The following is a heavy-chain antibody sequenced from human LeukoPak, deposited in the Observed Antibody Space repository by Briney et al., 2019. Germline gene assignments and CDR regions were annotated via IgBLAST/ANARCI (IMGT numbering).Heavy chain of an antibody. CDR1: GSSFSSYA. J-gene: IGHJ4*02. CDR2: ISGGGTST. V-gene: IGHV3-23*01. CDR3: AKDRGRG. Sequence: GGSLRLACAASGSSFSSYAMSWVRQAPGKGLEWVSSISGGGTSTYYADAVKGRFTISRDNSKNTMYLQMDSLRVADTAFYYCAKDRGRGWGQGTLVTVSS. D-gene: IGHD3-10*01.